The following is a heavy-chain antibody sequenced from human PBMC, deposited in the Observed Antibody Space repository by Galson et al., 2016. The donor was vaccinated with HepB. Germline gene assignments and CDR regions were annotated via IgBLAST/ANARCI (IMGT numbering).Heavy chain of an antibody. V-gene: IGHV5-51*01. CDR3: AASISRDFDY. J-gene: IGHJ4*02. D-gene: IGHD2-2*02. CDR1: GYSFTGDW. CDR2: IYPGDSDT. Sequence: QSGAEVKKPGESLKISCKGSGYSFTGDWIGWVRQMPGKGLEWMGVIYPGDSDTEYRPSFQGLISISADKSINTAYLQWSSLKASDTAMYYCAASISRDFDYWGQGTLVTVSS.